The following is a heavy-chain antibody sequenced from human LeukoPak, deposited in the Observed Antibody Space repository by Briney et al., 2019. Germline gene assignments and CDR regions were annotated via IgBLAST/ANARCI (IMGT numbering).Heavy chain of an antibody. Sequence: GGSLRLSCAASGFTFSDFAMSWVRQAPGKGLEWVSGISDTGATTYYADSVKGRFTISGSQSKNTLHLQMDSLRADDTAVYYCAKGGKTCHGFDSWAQGTLVTVSS. CDR3: AKGGKTCHGFDS. V-gene: IGHV3-23*01. CDR1: GFTFSDFA. CDR2: ISDTGATT. J-gene: IGHJ4*02. D-gene: IGHD5-12*01.